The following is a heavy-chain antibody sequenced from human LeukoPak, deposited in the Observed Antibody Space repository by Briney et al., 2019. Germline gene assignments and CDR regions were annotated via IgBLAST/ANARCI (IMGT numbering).Heavy chain of an antibody. D-gene: IGHD1-14*01. Sequence: SETLSLTCTVSGGSISSYYWSWIRQPAGKGLEWIGEINHSGSTNYNPSLKSRVTISVDTSKNQFSPKLSSVTAADTAVYYCARQTVGSRAEYFHHWGQGTLVTVSS. CDR3: ARQTVGSRAEYFHH. V-gene: IGHV4-34*01. CDR2: INHSGST. CDR1: GGSISSYY. J-gene: IGHJ1*01.